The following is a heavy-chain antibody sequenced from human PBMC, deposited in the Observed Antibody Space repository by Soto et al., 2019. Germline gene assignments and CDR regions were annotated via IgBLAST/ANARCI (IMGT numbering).Heavy chain of an antibody. J-gene: IGHJ6*02. V-gene: IGHV1-69*02. D-gene: IGHD4-17*01. CDR2: IIPILGIA. CDR3: ARSSADTVTTYYSYGMDV. Sequence: QVQLVQSGAEVKKPGSSVKVSCKASGGTFSSYTISWVRQAPGQGLEWMGRIIPILGIANYAQKFQGRVTITADKSTSTAYMELSSLRSEDTAVYYCARSSADTVTTYYSYGMDVWGQGTTVTVSS. CDR1: GGTFSSYT.